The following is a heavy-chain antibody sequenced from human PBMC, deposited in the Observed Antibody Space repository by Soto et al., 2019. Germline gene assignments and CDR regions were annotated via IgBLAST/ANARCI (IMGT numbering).Heavy chain of an antibody. Sequence: QVQLQESGPGLVKPSQTLSLTCTVSGGSISSGGYYWSWIRQHPGKGLEWIGYIYYSGSTYYNPSLKSRVTRSVDTSKNQFSLKLSSVTAADTAVYYCACSVYYDSSGYLPSPLDYWGQGTLVTVSS. CDR1: GGSISSGGYY. CDR3: ACSVYYDSSGYLPSPLDY. J-gene: IGHJ4*02. D-gene: IGHD3-22*01. CDR2: IYYSGST. V-gene: IGHV4-31*03.